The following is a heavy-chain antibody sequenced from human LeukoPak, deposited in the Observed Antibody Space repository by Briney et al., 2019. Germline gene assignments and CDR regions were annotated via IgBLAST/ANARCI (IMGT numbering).Heavy chain of an antibody. J-gene: IGHJ4*02. CDR1: GYTFTVYY. D-gene: IGHD1-7*01. V-gene: IGHV1-2*06. CDR3: ARGAWDYDGKDY. Sequence: ASVTVSCKASGYTFTVYYMHWVRQAPGQGLEWMGRINPNSGGTNYAQKFQGRVTMTRDTSISTAYMELSRLRSDDTAVYYCARGAWDYDGKDYWGQGTLVTVSS. CDR2: INPNSGGT.